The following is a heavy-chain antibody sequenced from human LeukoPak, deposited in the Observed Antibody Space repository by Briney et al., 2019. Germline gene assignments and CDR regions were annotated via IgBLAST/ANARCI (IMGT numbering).Heavy chain of an antibody. CDR1: GVSISSSDYY. Sequence: SQTLSLTCTVSGVSISSSDYYWSWIRQPPGKGLEWIGYIYYSGTTYYNPSLKSRVTISVDTSKNQFSLKLSSVTAADTAVYFCARGRGRDRTGTTMDWFDPWGQGTLVTVSS. J-gene: IGHJ5*02. V-gene: IGHV4-30-4*08. CDR2: IYYSGTT. CDR3: ARGRGRDRTGTTMDWFDP. D-gene: IGHD1-1*01.